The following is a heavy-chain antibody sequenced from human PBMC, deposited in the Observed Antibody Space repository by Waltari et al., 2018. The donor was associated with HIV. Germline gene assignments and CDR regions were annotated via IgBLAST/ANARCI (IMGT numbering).Heavy chain of an antibody. CDR3: ASARETMGVDFDS. CDR1: GGAFVSTH. V-gene: IGHV1-69*08. D-gene: IGHD3-10*01. CDR2: AIPMFGTA. Sequence: QVQLVQSGAEVKKPGSSVKVSCKASGGAFVSTHINWVRQAPGQGLEWMGRAIPMFGTANYAQKFQGRVTITADKSTSTAYMELNGLRFDDTAVYYCASARETMGVDFDSWGQGTLVTVS. J-gene: IGHJ5*01.